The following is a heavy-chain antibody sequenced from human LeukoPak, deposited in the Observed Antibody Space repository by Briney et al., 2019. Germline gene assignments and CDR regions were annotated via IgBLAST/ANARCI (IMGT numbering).Heavy chain of an antibody. V-gene: IGHV4-59*01. J-gene: IGHJ5*02. D-gene: IGHD6-13*01. CDR2: IYYSGST. CDR3: AREASWRDSSSRSWWFDP. CDR1: GGSISSYY. Sequence: SETLSLTCTVPGGSISSYYWSWIRQPPGKGLEWIGYIYYSGSTNYNPSLKSRVTISVDTSKNQFSLKLSSVTAADTAVYYCAREASWRDSSSRSWWFDPWGQGTLVTVSS.